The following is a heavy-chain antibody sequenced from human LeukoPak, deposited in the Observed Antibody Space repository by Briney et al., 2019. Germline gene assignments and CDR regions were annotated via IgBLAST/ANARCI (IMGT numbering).Heavy chain of an antibody. V-gene: IGHV4-61*02. D-gene: IGHD1-26*01. CDR2: IYTSGST. CDR3: ARADFLSGSYTLNAFDI. Sequence: PSETLSLTCTVSGGSISSGSYYWSWIRQPAGKGLEWIGRIYTSGSTNYNPSLKSRVTISVDASKNQFSLKLSSVTAADTAVYYCARADFLSGSYTLNAFDIWGQGTMVTVSS. CDR1: GGSISSGSYY. J-gene: IGHJ3*02.